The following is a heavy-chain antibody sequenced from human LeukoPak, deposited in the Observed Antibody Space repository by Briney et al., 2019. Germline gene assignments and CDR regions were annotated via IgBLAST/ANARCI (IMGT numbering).Heavy chain of an antibody. V-gene: IGHV1-8*01. CDR3: ARDSPARGDPPPH. CDR2: MNPNSGNT. Sequence: ASVKVSCKASGYTFTSYDINWVRQATGQGLEWMGWMNPNSGNTGYAQKFQGRVTMTRNTSITTAYMELSGLRSEDTAVYYCARDSPARGDPPPHWGQGTLVTVSS. D-gene: IGHD3-10*01. J-gene: IGHJ1*01. CDR1: GYTFTSYD.